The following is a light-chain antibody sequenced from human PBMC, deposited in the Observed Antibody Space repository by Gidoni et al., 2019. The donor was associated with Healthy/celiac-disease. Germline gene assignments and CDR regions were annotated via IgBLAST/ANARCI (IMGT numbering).Light chain of an antibody. CDR3: QVWDSSSYHVV. J-gene: IGLJ2*01. CDR2: YDS. V-gene: IGLV3-21*04. CDR1: NIGSKS. Sequence: SYVLTQTPSVSVAPGKTARITWGGNNIGSKSVHWSPQKPGQAPVLVIYYDSDRPSGIPARFSGSNSGNTATLTIRRVEAADEADYSCQVWDSSSYHVVFGGGTKLPVL.